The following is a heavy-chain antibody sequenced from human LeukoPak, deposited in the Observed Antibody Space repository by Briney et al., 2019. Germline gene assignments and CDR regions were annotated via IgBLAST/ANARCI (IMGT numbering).Heavy chain of an antibody. D-gene: IGHD3-16*01. CDR2: ISSSSSYI. Sequence: GGSLRLSCAASGFTFGSYSMNWVCQAPGKGLEWVSSISSSSSYIYYADSVKGRFTISRDNAKNSLYLQMNSLRAEDTAVYYCARDYNDYVWGSSYYYYYMDVWGKGTTVTVSS. CDR1: GFTFGSYS. CDR3: ARDYNDYVWGSSYYYYYMDV. V-gene: IGHV3-21*01. J-gene: IGHJ6*03.